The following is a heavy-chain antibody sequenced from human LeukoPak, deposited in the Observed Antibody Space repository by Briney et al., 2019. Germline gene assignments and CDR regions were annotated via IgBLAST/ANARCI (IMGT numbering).Heavy chain of an antibody. J-gene: IGHJ4*02. CDR3: ARVGVIGFEY. Sequence: PGGSLRLSCAASGFIFSNYWMHWVRQAPGKGLVWVSHFHSDGITTNYADSVKGQFTISRDNAKNMLYLQMNSLRAEDTAVYYCARVGVIGFEYWGQGTLVTVSS. CDR1: GFIFSNYW. D-gene: IGHD3-10*01. V-gene: IGHV3-74*01. CDR2: FHSDGITT.